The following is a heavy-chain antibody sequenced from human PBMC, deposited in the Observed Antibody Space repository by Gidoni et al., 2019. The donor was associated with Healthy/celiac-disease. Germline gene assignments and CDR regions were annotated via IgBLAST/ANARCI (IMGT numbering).Heavy chain of an antibody. CDR1: GGSFSGYY. V-gene: IGHV4-34*01. CDR3: ARWPGGGWYEDYYYGMDV. D-gene: IGHD6-19*01. CDR2: INHSGST. J-gene: IGHJ6*02. Sequence: QVQLQQWGAGLLKPSETLSLTCAVYGGSFSGYYWGWIRQPPGKGLEWIGEINHSGSTNYNPSLKSRVTISVDTSKNQFSLKLSSVTAADTAVYYCARWPGGGWYEDYYYGMDVWGQGTTVTVSS.